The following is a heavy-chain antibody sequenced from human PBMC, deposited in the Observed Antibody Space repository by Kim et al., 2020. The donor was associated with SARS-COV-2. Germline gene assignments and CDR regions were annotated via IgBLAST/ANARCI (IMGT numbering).Heavy chain of an antibody. Sequence: GGSLRLSCAASGFTFSSYAMSWVRQAPGKGLEWVSAISGSGGSTYYADSVKGRFTISRDNSKNTLYLQMNSLRAEDMAVYYCAKTKDIVVVVAATAFDYWRQGTMVTLSS. V-gene: IGHV3-23*01. CDR1: GFTFSSYA. CDR3: AKTKDIVVVVAATAFDY. CDR2: ISGSGGST. J-gene: IGHJ4*02. D-gene: IGHD2-15*01.